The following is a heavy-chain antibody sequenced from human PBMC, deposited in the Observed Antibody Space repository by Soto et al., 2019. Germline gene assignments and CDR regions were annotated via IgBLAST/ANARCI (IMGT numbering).Heavy chain of an antibody. CDR2: ISYDGSNK. D-gene: IGHD3-22*01. CDR1: GFTFSSYA. Sequence: QVQLVESGGGVVQPGRSLRLSCAASGFTFSSYAMHWVRQAPGKGLEWAEVISYDGSNKYYADSVKGRFTISRDNSKNTLYLQMNSLRAEDTAVYYCARDQSGYYDSSGYYSDLFDYWGQGTLVTVSS. CDR3: ARDQSGYYDSSGYYSDLFDY. V-gene: IGHV3-30-3*01. J-gene: IGHJ4*02.